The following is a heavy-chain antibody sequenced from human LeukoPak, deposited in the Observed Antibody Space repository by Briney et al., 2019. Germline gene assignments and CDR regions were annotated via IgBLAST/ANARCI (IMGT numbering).Heavy chain of an antibody. CDR2: ISGSSSYI. CDR1: GFTFSSYS. D-gene: IGHD6-19*01. V-gene: IGHV3-21*01. CDR3: ARASAAVADFDY. Sequence: GGSLRLSCAASGFTFSSYSMNWVRQAPGKGLEWVSSISGSSSYIYYADSVKGRFTISRDNAKNSLYLQMNSLRAEDTAVYYCARASAAVADFDYWGQGTLATVSS. J-gene: IGHJ4*02.